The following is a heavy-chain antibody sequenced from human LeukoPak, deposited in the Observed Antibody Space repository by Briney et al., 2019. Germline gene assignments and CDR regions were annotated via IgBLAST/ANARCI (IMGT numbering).Heavy chain of an antibody. J-gene: IGHJ3*02. CDR2: INHSGST. CDR3: ARALGIYARGAFDI. V-gene: IGHV4-34*01. CDR1: GGSFSGYY. Sequence: SETLSLTCAVYGGSFSGYYWSWIRQPPGKGLEWIGEINHSGSTNYNPSLKSRATISVDTSKNQFSLKLSSVTAADTAVYYCARALGIYARGAFDIWGQGTMVTVSS. D-gene: IGHD3-16*01.